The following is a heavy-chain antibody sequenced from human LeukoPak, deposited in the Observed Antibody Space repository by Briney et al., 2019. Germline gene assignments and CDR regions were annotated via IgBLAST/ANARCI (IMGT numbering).Heavy chain of an antibody. CDR2: IYYSGST. J-gene: IGHJ2*01. CDR1: GASISSYY. CDR3: ARRGANSGSYSNFDL. V-gene: IGHV4-59*01. D-gene: IGHD1-26*01. Sequence: KPSETLSLTCTVSGASISSYYWSWIRHPPEKGLEWIGYIYYSGSTNHNPSLKRRVTISVDTSQNQFSLKLRSVTAADTAVYYCARRGANSGSYSNFDLWGRGTLVTVSS.